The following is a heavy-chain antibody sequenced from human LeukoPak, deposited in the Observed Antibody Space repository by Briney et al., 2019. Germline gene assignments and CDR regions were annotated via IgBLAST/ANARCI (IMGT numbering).Heavy chain of an antibody. V-gene: IGHV4-34*01. D-gene: IGHD6-6*01. CDR3: ASLTERTRGAARPRYYYMDV. CDR1: GGSFSGYY. J-gene: IGHJ6*03. Sequence: SETLSLTCAVYGGSFSGYYWSWIRQPPGKGLEWIGEINHSGSTNYNPSLKSRVTISVDTSKNQFSLKLSSVTAADTAVYYCASLTERTRGAARPRYYYMDVWGKGTTVTVSS. CDR2: INHSGST.